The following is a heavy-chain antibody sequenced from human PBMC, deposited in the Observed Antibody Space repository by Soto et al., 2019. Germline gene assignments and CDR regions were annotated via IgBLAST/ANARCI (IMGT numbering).Heavy chain of an antibody. Sequence: SETLSLTCTVSGDSITSGVHYWSWIRQLPGKGLEWIGYIFYSGPTYYNPSLKSRVAISVDTSKNQFSLKLNSVTAADTAVYYCARDRVMLTFGGASEXWGMDSWGPGTLVTVS. J-gene: IGHJ4*02. D-gene: IGHD3-16*01. CDR3: ARDRVMLTFGGASEXWGMDS. CDR1: GDSITSGVHY. CDR2: IFYSGPT. V-gene: IGHV4-31*03.